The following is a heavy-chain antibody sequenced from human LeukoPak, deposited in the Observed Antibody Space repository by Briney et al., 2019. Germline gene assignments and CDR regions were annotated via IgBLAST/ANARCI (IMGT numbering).Heavy chain of an antibody. Sequence: ASVKVTCKASGYTFTSYYIHWVRQAPGQGLEWMGIINPSGGSTSYAQKFQGRVTMTRDTSTSTAYMELSRLRSDDTAVYYCASPKQWRNVFDIWGQGTMVTVSS. D-gene: IGHD6-19*01. V-gene: IGHV1-46*01. J-gene: IGHJ3*02. CDR1: GYTFTSYY. CDR3: ASPKQWRNVFDI. CDR2: INPSGGST.